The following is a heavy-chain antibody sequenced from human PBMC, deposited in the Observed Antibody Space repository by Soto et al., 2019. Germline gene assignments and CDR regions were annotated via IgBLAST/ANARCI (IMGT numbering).Heavy chain of an antibody. V-gene: IGHV3-23*01. J-gene: IGHJ4*02. Sequence: GGSLRLSCAASGFTFSSYAMSWVRQAPGKGLEWVSAISGSGGSTYYADSVKGRFTISRDNSKNTLYLQMNSLRAEDTAVYHCASRSSGWYFDYWGQGTLVTVSS. CDR2: ISGSGGST. CDR3: ASRSSGWYFDY. CDR1: GFTFSSYA. D-gene: IGHD6-19*01.